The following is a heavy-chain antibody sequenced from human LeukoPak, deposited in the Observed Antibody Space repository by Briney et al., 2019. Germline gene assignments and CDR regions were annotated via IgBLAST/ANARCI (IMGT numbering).Heavy chain of an antibody. J-gene: IGHJ6*03. Sequence: SETLSLTCAVSGGSISSSNWWSWVRQLPGKGLEWIGEIYHSGSTNYNPSLKSRVTISVDTSKNQFSLKLSSVTAADTAVYYCARDRTRSSWYGGYYMDVWGKGTTVTISS. D-gene: IGHD6-13*01. V-gene: IGHV4-4*02. CDR1: GGSISSSNW. CDR3: ARDRTRSSWYGGYYMDV. CDR2: IYHSGST.